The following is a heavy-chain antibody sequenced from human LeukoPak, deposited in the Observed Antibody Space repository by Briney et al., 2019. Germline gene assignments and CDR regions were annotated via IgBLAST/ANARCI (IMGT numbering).Heavy chain of an antibody. CDR2: INPANSQT. V-gene: IGHV5-51*01. CDR3: ARHYSYNWFGY. J-gene: IGHJ4*02. Sequence: GESLKISCQGSGYDFAAYWIAWVRQMLGKGLEWMGNINPANSQTTYSPSFQGQVIISVDKSISTAYLQWGSLKASDSAMYYSARHYSYNWFGYWGQGSLVTVSS. D-gene: IGHD1-1*01. CDR1: GYDFAAYW.